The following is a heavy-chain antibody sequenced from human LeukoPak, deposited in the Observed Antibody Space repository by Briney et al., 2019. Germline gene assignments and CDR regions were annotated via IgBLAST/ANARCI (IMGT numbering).Heavy chain of an antibody. Sequence: PGGSLRLSCAASGFTFSSYAMSWVRQAPGKGLVWVSRINSDGSSTSYADSVKGRFTNSRDNAKNTLYLQMNSLRAEDTAVYYCASQIQLWYSHNWFDPWGQGTLVTVSS. CDR3: ASQIQLWYSHNWFDP. J-gene: IGHJ5*02. CDR2: INSDGSST. CDR1: GFTFSSYA. D-gene: IGHD5-18*01. V-gene: IGHV3-74*01.